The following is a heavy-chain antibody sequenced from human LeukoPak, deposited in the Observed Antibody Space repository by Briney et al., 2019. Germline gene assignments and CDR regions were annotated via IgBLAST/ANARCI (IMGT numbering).Heavy chain of an antibody. V-gene: IGHV4-4*07. CDR3: ARVGDWNDLVY. CDR1: GGSISSYH. CDR2: IYSSGTT. J-gene: IGHJ4*02. Sequence: SETLSLTCTVSGGSISSYHWSWLRQPVGKGLEWFGRIYSSGTTNYNPSLRSRVTMSVDTSKNQFSLKLSSVTAADTAVYYCARVGDWNDLVYWGQGTLVTVSS. D-gene: IGHD1-1*01.